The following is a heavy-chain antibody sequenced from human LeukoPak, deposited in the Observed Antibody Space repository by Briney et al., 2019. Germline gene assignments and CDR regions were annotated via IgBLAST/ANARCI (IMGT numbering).Heavy chain of an antibody. CDR3: VRDRDATPDDVRDY. D-gene: IGHD2-21*02. CDR1: GNTFTNYD. J-gene: IGHJ4*02. Sequence: ASVKVSCKASGNTFTNYDINWVRQAPGHGLKWMGWISPFNGKTRFAEEFQDRLTMTTDTPTRTAYMVLRSLRSDDTAVYYCVRDRDATPDDVRDYWGQGTLVTVSS. V-gene: IGHV1-18*01. CDR2: ISPFNGKT.